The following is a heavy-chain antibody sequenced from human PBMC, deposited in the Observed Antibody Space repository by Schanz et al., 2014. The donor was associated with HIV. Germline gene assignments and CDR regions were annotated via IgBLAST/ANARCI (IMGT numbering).Heavy chain of an antibody. D-gene: IGHD1-26*01. CDR3: ARASYSGTYYTWFDP. J-gene: IGHJ5*02. CDR2: INPIYGIA. V-gene: IGHV1-69*17. CDR1: GGTFSSFG. Sequence: QVRLVQSGAEVKKPGSSVKVSCKASGGTFSSFGIIWGRQARGQGLEWMGGINPIYGIANYAQKFQGRVTITADKSTSTAYMELSSLRSEDTAEYYCARASYSGTYYTWFDPWGQGTLVTVSS.